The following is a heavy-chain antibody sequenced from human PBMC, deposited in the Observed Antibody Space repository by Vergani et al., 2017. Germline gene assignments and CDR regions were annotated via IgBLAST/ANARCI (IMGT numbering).Heavy chain of an antibody. CDR3: ARLLGAYDDFWSGYYRPSSYYFDY. V-gene: IGHV4-39*01. D-gene: IGHD3-3*01. CDR2: IYYSGST. J-gene: IGHJ4*02. Sequence: QLQLQESGPGLVKPSETLSLTCTVSGGSISSSSYYWGWIRQPPGKGLEWIGSIYYSGSTYYNPSLKSRVTISVDTSKNQFSLQLSSVTAADTAVYYCARLLGAYDDFWSGYYRPSSYYFDYGGQGTLVTVSS. CDR1: GGSISSSSYY.